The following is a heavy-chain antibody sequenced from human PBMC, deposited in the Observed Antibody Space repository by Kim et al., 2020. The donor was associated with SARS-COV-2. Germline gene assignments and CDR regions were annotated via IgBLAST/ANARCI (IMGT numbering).Heavy chain of an antibody. Sequence: ADSVKGRFTISRDNSKNTLYLQMNSLRAEDTAVYYCAKGAGHTRPYGMDVWGQGTTVTVSS. V-gene: IGHV3-23*01. CDR3: AKGAGHTRPYGMDV. J-gene: IGHJ6*02.